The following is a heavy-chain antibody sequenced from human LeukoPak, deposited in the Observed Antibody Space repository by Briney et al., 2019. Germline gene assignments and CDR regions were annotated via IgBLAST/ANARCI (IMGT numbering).Heavy chain of an antibody. CDR2: SSSTGRTV. J-gene: IGHJ4*02. CDR1: GFSLSDYF. Sequence: GGSLRLSCAASGFSLSDYFMSWVRQAPGKGLEWVSYSSSTGRTVYYADSVKGRFTTSRDNAKNSLYLQMNSLRAEDTAVYYCARDSGGYYDSSGYYSYPIPFDYWGQGTLVTVSS. V-gene: IGHV3-11*04. D-gene: IGHD3-22*01. CDR3: ARDSGGYYDSSGYYSYPIPFDY.